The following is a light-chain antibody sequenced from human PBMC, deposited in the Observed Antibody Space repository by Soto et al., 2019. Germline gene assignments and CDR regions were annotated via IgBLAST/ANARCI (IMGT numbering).Light chain of an antibody. CDR3: QQSHRAPLT. Sequence: DVQMTQSPSSLSASVGDRVTITCRASQSISSYLNWYQQKPGRALRLLIYAVSILQSGVPSRFSGSGSGIDFTLTISGLQPEDFAVYYCQQSHRAPLTFGGGTTVEIK. CDR2: AVS. J-gene: IGKJ4*01. V-gene: IGKV1-39*01. CDR1: QSISSY.